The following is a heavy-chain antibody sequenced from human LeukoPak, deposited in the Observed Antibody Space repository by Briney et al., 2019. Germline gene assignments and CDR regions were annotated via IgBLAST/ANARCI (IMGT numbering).Heavy chain of an antibody. J-gene: IGHJ4*02. Sequence: SGTLSLTRTVSGGSLNTNTWWSWVRQPPGKGLEWTGEVFHSGSTNYNPSLESRLSISMDKSNNRFSLKLSSVTAADTAVYYCAREVLGARAFEYWGQGILVTVSS. CDR3: AREVLGARAFEY. CDR1: GGSLNTNTW. D-gene: IGHD1-26*01. CDR2: VFHSGST. V-gene: IGHV4-4*02.